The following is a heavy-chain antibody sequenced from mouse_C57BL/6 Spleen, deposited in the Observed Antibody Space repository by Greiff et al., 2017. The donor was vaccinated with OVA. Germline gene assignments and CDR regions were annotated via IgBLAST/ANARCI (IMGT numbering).Heavy chain of an antibody. Sequence: EVQVVESGGDLVKPGGSLKLSCAASGFTFSSYGMSWVRQTPDKRLEWVATISSGGSYTYYPDSVKGRFTISRDNAKNTLYLQMSSLKSEDTAMYYCARQGGYYGSREAMDYWGQGTSVTVSS. J-gene: IGHJ4*01. CDR3: ARQGGYYGSREAMDY. CDR1: GFTFSSYG. D-gene: IGHD1-1*01. V-gene: IGHV5-6*01. CDR2: ISSGGSYT.